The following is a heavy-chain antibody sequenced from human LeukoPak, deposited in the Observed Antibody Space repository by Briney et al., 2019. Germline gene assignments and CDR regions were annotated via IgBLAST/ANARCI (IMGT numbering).Heavy chain of an antibody. V-gene: IGHV1-18*01. CDR2: ISAYNGNT. D-gene: IGHD3-3*01. J-gene: IGHJ4*02. Sequence: ASVKVSYKASGYTFTSYGISWVRQAPGQGLEWMGWISAYNGNTNYAQKPQGRVTMTTDTSTSTACMELRSLRSDDTAVYYCARESDKMDFWSGPDYWGQGTLVTVSS. CDR3: ARESDKMDFWSGPDY. CDR1: GYTFTSYG.